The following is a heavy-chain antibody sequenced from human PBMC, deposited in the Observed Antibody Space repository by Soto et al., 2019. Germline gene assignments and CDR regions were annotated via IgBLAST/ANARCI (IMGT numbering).Heavy chain of an antibody. D-gene: IGHD6-13*01. V-gene: IGHV1-58*02. J-gene: IGHJ4*02. CDR2: IVVGSGNT. CDR1: GFTFTSSA. Sequence: QMQRVQSRPEVKKPGTSVKVSCKASGFTFTSSAMQWVRQARGQRLEWIGWIVVGSGNTNYAQKFQERVTITRDMSTSTAYMELSSLRSEDTAVYYCAADPRIAAAGPEGFDYWGQGTLVTVSS. CDR3: AADPRIAAAGPEGFDY.